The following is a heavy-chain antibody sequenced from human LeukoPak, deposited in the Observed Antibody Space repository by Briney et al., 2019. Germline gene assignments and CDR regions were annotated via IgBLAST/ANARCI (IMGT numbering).Heavy chain of an antibody. CDR3: AKDPTGTRGY. CDR2: ISYDGSNK. V-gene: IGHV3-30*18. Sequence: GGSLRLSCAASGFTFDDHGMHWVRQAPGKGLEWVAVISYDGSNKYYADSVKGRFTISRNNSKNTLYLQMNSLRAEDTAVYYCAKDPTGTRGYWGQGTLVTVSS. D-gene: IGHD3-9*01. CDR1: GFTFDDHG. J-gene: IGHJ4*02.